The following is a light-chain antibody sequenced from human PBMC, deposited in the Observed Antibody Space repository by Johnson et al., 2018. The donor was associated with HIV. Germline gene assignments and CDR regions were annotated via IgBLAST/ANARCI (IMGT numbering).Light chain of an antibody. Sequence: QSVLTQPPSVSAAPGQKVTISCSGSSSNIGNNYVSWYQQLPGTAPKLLIYENNKRPSGISDRFSGSKSGTSATLGITGLRTGDEADYYCGTWDSSLSAGVFGTGTKVTVL. J-gene: IGLJ1*01. CDR1: SSNIGNNY. CDR3: GTWDSSLSAGV. CDR2: ENN. V-gene: IGLV1-51*02.